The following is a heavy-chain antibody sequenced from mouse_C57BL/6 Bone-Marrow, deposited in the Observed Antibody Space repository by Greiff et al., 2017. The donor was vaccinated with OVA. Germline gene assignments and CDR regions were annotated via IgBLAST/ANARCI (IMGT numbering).Heavy chain of an antibody. V-gene: IGHV1-18*01. CDR2: INPNNGGT. CDR1: GYTFTDYN. J-gene: IGHJ1*03. CDR3: AGGDYCGSVSYGYFDD. Sequence: SGPELVKPGASVKIPCKASGYTFTDYNMDWVKQSPGQSLEWIGDINPNNGGTIYNQKFKGKATLTVDKSSSTAYMELRSLTSEDTAADDCAGGDYCGSVSYGYFDDWGKGTTVTVSS. D-gene: IGHD2-1*01.